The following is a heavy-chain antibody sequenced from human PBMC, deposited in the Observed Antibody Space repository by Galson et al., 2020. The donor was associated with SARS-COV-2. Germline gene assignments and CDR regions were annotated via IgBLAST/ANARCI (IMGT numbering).Heavy chain of an antibody. V-gene: IGHV3-66*01. Sequence: GGSLRLSCAASGFTVSSHYMSWVRQAPGKGLEWVSVIYSGGSTYYADSVKGRFTISRDNSKNTLYLQMNSLRAEDTAVYYCARWDIVTTSSPFDPWGQGTLVTVSS. CDR1: GFTVSSHY. J-gene: IGHJ5*02. D-gene: IGHD5-12*01. CDR3: ARWDIVTTSSPFDP. CDR2: IYSGGST.